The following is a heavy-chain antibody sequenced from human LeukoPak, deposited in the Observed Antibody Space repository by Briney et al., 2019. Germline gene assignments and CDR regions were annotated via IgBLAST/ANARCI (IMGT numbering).Heavy chain of an antibody. J-gene: IGHJ4*02. Sequence: PSQTLSLTCTVSGGSISSGDYYWSWIRQPPGKGLEWIGYIYYSASTYYNPSLKSRVIISVDTSKNQFSLKLSSVTAADTAVYYCARVGAGFRVASFDYWGQGTLVTVSS. CDR2: IYYSAST. CDR1: GGSISSGDYY. V-gene: IGHV4-30-4*01. D-gene: IGHD5-12*01. CDR3: ARVGAGFRVASFDY.